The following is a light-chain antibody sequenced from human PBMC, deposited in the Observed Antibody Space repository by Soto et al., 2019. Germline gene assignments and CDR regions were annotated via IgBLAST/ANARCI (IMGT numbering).Light chain of an antibody. Sequence: EIVLTQSPGTLSLSPGDRATLSCRASPSLVGRYLAWYQQKSGQAPRLLIFRASSRATGIPERFSGGGSGTDFALTISRLEPEDSAVYYCQQYGDSLTWTFGQGTKVEIK. CDR3: QQYGDSLTWT. J-gene: IGKJ1*01. CDR2: RAS. V-gene: IGKV3-20*01. CDR1: PSLVGRY.